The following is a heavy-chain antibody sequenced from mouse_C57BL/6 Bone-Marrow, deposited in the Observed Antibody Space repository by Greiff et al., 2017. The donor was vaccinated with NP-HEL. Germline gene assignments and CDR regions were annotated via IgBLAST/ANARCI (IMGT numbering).Heavy chain of an antibody. D-gene: IGHD1-1*01. CDR3: ARSGATKDY. V-gene: IGHV1-18*01. CDR2: INPNNGGT. J-gene: IGHJ4*01. CDR1: GYTFTDYY. Sequence: EVQLQQSGPELVKPGASVKISCKASGYTFTDYYMDWVKQSHGKSLEWIGDINPNNGGTIYNQKFKGQATLTADKSSSTAYMELSSLTSADSAVYYCARSGATKDYWGQGTSVTVSA.